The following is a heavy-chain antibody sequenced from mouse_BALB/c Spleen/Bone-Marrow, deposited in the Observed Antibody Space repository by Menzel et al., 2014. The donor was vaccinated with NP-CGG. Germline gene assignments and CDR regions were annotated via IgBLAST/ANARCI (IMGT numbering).Heavy chain of an antibody. J-gene: IGHJ3*01. CDR1: GFNIKDTY. CDR3: AMYYYGSSLFAY. V-gene: IGHV14-3*02. D-gene: IGHD1-1*01. CDR2: IDPANGNT. Sequence: EVKVVESGAELVKPGASVKLSCTASGFNIKDTYMHWVKQRPEQGLEWIGRIDPANGNTKYDPKFQGKATTTADTSSNTAYLQLSSLTSEDTAVYYCAMYYYGSSLFAYWGQGTLVTVSA.